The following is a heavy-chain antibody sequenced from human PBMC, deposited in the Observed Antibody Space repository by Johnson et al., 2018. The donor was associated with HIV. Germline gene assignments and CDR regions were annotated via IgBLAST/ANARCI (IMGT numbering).Heavy chain of an antibody. D-gene: IGHD6-19*01. CDR3: ARNRRGIYSSGWYGGAFDI. V-gene: IGHV3-30-3*01. Sequence: QVQLVESGGGVVQPGRSLRLSCAASGFTFSSYAMHWVRQAPGKGLEWVAVISYDGSNKYYAASVKGRFTISRDNSKNTLYLQMNSLRAEDTAVYYCARNRRGIYSSGWYGGAFDIWGQGTMVTVSS. CDR1: GFTFSSYA. J-gene: IGHJ3*02. CDR2: ISYDGSNK.